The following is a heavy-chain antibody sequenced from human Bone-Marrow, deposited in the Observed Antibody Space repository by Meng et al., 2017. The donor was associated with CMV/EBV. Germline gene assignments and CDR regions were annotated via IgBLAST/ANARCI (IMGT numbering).Heavy chain of an antibody. J-gene: IGHJ3*02. CDR1: GFTFSSYS. CDR2: ISSSSSYI. D-gene: IGHD2-21*01. CDR3: ASLWDAFDI. V-gene: IGHV3-21*01. Sequence: GGSLRLSCAASGFTFSSYSMNWVRQAPGKGLEWVSSISSSSSYIYYADSVTGRFTISRDNAKNSLYLQMNSLRAEDTAVYYCASLWDAFDIWGQGTMVTVSS.